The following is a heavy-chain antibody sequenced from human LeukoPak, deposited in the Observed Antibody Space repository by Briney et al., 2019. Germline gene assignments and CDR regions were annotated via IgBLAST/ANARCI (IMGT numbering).Heavy chain of an antibody. CDR3: ARVIGSWLLIDY. Sequence: SETLSLTYAVDGGSFSGYYWSWIRQPPGKGLEWIGEINHSGSTNYNPSLKSRVTISVDTSKNQFSLKLSSVTAADTAVYYCARVIGSWLLIDYWGQGTLVTVSS. D-gene: IGHD6-13*01. CDR2: INHSGST. V-gene: IGHV4-34*01. CDR1: GGSFSGYY. J-gene: IGHJ4*02.